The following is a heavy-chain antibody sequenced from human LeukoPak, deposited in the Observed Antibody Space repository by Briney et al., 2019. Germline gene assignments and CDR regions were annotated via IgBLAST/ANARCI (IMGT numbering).Heavy chain of an antibody. CDR2: IYTSGST. CDR1: GGSISSYY. D-gene: IGHD3-10*01. J-gene: IGHJ4*02. CDR3: ARGEALYYYGSGSFPFDY. Sequence: SETLSLTCTVSGGSISSYYWSWIRQPAGKGLEWIGRIYTSGSTNYNPSLKSRVTMSVDTSKNQFSLKLSSVTAADTAVYYCARGEALYYYGSGSFPFDYWGQGTLVTVSS. V-gene: IGHV4-4*07.